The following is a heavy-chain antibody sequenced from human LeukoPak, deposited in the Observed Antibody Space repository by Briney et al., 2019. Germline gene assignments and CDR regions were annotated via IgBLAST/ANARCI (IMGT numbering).Heavy chain of an antibody. CDR1: VFTFDDYA. J-gene: IGHJ6*03. Sequence: PGGSLTLSCTASVFTFDDYAIHCPPQAPGKGLEWVAGICWNSGSIGYTDSVKGRFTISRDNAKNSMYLQMNSLRAEDTALYYCAKDIRDDYYYMDVWGKGTTVTVSS. CDR2: ICWNSGSI. CDR3: AKDIRDDYYYMDV. D-gene: IGHD5-24*01. V-gene: IGHV3-9*01.